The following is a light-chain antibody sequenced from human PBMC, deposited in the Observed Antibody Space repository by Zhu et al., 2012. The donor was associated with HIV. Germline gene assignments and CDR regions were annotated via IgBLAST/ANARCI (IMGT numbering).Light chain of an antibody. J-gene: IGKJ5*01. CDR2: GAS. CDR1: QSVSSNY. V-gene: IGKV3-20*01. Sequence: EVVLTQSPDTLSLSPGDRATLACRASQSVSSNYLIWYQQKPGQAPRPLIYGASDRASGVPDRFSDSGSGTDFTLSISRLEPEDFAVYYCQQYGSSPITFGQGTRLEIK. CDR3: QQYGSSPIT.